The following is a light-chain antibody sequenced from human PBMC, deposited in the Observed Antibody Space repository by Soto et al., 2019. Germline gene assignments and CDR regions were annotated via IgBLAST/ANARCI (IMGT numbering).Light chain of an antibody. CDR2: WAS. CDR1: QSVLYNSNNKNY. V-gene: IGKV4-1*01. Sequence: DIVMTQSPDSLAVSLGERATINCKSSQSVLYNSNNKNYLAWYQQKPRQPPKLLISWASTRESGVPDRFSGSGSGTDFTLTISSLQAEDVALYYCQQYYSTPRTFGQGTKVEVK. CDR3: QQYYSTPRT. J-gene: IGKJ1*01.